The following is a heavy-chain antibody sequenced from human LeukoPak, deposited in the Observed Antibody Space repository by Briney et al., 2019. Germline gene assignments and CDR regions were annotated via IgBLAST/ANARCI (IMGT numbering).Heavy chain of an antibody. D-gene: IGHD6-19*01. V-gene: IGHV3-23*01. CDR2: ISGSGTST. Sequence: GGSLRLSCAASGFTFSSYAMNWVCQAPGKGLEWVSGISGSGTSTYYADSVKGRFTISRDNSKNTLYLQMNSLRAEDTAVYYCAKVDSSGNWFDPWGQGTLVTVSS. CDR1: GFTFSSYA. CDR3: AKVDSSGNWFDP. J-gene: IGHJ5*02.